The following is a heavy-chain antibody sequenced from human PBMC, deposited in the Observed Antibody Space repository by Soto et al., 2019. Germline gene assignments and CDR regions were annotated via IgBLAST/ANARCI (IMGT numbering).Heavy chain of an antibody. Sequence: GGSVKGSCKASGGAFSSYAISWVRQAPGQGLEWMGGIIPIFGTANYAQKFQGRVTITADESTSTAYMELSSLRSEDTAVYYCARDKGSGWGWFDPWGQGTQVTV. CDR1: GGAFSSYA. V-gene: IGHV1-69*13. CDR3: ARDKGSGWGWFDP. CDR2: IIPIFGTA. D-gene: IGHD6-19*01. J-gene: IGHJ5*02.